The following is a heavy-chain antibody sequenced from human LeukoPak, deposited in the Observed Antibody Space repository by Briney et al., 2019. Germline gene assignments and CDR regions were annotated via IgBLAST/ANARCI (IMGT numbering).Heavy chain of an antibody. Sequence: SVTVSCKGTVGTFSSYAISWVRQAAGQGLEWVGGIILIFGTVNYAQKFQGRVTITADESTSTDYMELSSLRSEDTAVYYCASIPSITMVRGVHYYYYGMDVWGKGTTVTVPS. CDR1: VGTFSSYA. CDR3: ASIPSITMVRGVHYYYYGMDV. V-gene: IGHV1-69*13. CDR2: IILIFGTV. D-gene: IGHD3-10*01. J-gene: IGHJ6*04.